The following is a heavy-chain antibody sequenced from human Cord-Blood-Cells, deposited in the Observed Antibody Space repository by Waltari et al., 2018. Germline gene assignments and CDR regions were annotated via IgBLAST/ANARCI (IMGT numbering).Heavy chain of an antibody. V-gene: IGHV4-59*01. CDR1: GGSISSYY. CDR2: IYYSGST. CDR3: ARVRDLGYYDSSGYYYFDY. D-gene: IGHD3-22*01. J-gene: IGHJ4*02. Sequence: QVQLQESGPGLVKPSETLSLTCTVSGGSISSYYWSWIRQPPGKGLEWIGYIYYSGSTNYNPPLKSRVTISVDTSKNQFSLKLSSVTAADTDVYYCARVRDLGYYDSSGYYYFDYWGQGTLVTVSS.